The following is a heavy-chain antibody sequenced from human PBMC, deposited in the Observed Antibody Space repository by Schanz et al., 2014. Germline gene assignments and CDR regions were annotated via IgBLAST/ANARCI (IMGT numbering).Heavy chain of an antibody. CDR1: GYTFTDYP. Sequence: QVQLVQSGSELKKPGASVKVSCKASGYTFTDYPMNWVRQAPGQGLEWMGWISAYNGNTNYAQKLQGRVTMTTDTSTSTAYMELRSLRSDDTAVYYCARDGPYYDFLYGMDVWGQGTLVTVSS. D-gene: IGHD3-3*01. CDR3: ARDGPYYDFLYGMDV. V-gene: IGHV1-18*01. CDR2: ISAYNGNT. J-gene: IGHJ6*02.